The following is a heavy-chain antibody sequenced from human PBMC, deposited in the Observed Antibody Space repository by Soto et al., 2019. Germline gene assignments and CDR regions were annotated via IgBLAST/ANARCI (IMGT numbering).Heavy chain of an antibody. Sequence: EVQLVESGGGLEQPCRSLRLSCAASGFTFDDYAMHWVRQAPGKGLEWVSRINWDGGSIAYADSVKGRFTISRDNAKNSLYLQLNSLRPEDTALYYCAKLIAAADRGAFDVWGQGTMVTVSS. V-gene: IGHV3-9*01. CDR3: AKLIAAADRGAFDV. J-gene: IGHJ3*01. D-gene: IGHD6-13*01. CDR2: INWDGGSI. CDR1: GFTFDDYA.